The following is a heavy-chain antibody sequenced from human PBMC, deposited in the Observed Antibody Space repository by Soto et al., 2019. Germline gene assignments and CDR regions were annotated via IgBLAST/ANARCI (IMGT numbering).Heavy chain of an antibody. D-gene: IGHD1-26*01. J-gene: IGHJ3*02. CDR2: IYYSGST. V-gene: IGHV4-61*01. Sequence: PSETLSLTCTVSGVSVSSGSYYWSWIRQPPGKGLEWIGYIYYSGSTNYNPSLKSRVTISVDTSKNQFSLKLSSVTAADTAVYYCARGGYSGSYYFDAFDIWGQGTMVTVSS. CDR3: ARGGYSGSYYFDAFDI. CDR1: GVSVSSGSYY.